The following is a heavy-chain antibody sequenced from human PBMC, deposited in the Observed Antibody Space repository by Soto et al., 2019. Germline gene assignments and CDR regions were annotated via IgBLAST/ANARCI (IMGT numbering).Heavy chain of an antibody. CDR1: GFNFSSYG. Sequence: QVQLVESGGGVVQPGRSLRLSCEASGFNFSSYGIHWVRQAPGKGLEWVAIIWNDGSNEYYADSVKGRFTISRDNSKNTVYLQVSKLRAEDTAVYFCARDQTDSGGYSDSWGQGTLVTVSS. V-gene: IGHV3-33*01. J-gene: IGHJ4*02. CDR2: IWNDGSNE. D-gene: IGHD3-22*01. CDR3: ARDQTDSGGYSDS.